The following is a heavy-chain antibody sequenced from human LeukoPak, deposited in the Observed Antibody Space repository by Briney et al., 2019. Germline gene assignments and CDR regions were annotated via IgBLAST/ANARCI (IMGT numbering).Heavy chain of an antibody. V-gene: IGHV4-34*01. CDR2: INHSGST. CDR3: ARAPGKAANYDY. J-gene: IGHJ4*02. Sequence: SETLSLTCAVYGGSFSGYYWSWIRQPPGKGLEWIGEINHSGSTNYNPSLKSRVTISVYTSKNQVSLKLSSVTAADTAVYYCARAPGKAANYDYWGQGTLVTVSS. CDR1: GGSFSGYY. D-gene: IGHD6-13*01.